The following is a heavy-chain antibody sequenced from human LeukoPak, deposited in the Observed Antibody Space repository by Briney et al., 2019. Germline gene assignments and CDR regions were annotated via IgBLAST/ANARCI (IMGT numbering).Heavy chain of an antibody. D-gene: IGHD3-22*01. J-gene: IGHJ4*02. CDR1: VDSIRNYF. Sequence: DPLSLLCSVSVDSIRNYFWRWIRQPPGKELEDVGYIFYRGSTNYNPSLKSPVPISADTSKKHLSLNLTSVTATATAVYYCARHVPSDSSAYTLTYWGQGPMVTVFS. V-gene: IGHV4-59*08. CDR3: ARHVPSDSSAYTLTY. CDR2: IFYRGST.